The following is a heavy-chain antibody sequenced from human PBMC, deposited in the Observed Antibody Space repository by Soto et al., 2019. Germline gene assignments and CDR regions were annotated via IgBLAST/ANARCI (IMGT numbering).Heavy chain of an antibody. J-gene: IGHJ6*02. Sequence: LRLSCAASGFTFSSYSMNWVRQAPGKGLEWVSSISSSSSYIYYADSVKGRFTISRDNAKNSLYLQMNSLRAEDTAVYYCARDQHIVVVTAPDYGMDVWGQGTTVTAP. V-gene: IGHV3-21*01. CDR1: GFTFSSYS. CDR3: ARDQHIVVVTAPDYGMDV. D-gene: IGHD2-21*02. CDR2: ISSSSSYI.